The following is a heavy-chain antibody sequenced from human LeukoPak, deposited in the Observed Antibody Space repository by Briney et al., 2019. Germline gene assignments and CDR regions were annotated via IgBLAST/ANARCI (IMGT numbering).Heavy chain of an antibody. V-gene: IGHV3-21*01. D-gene: IGHD3-22*01. Sequence: GGSLRLSCAASGFTFTSYSMNWVRQAPGKGLEWVSSISSSSSYIYYAGSVKGRFTISRDNAKNSLYLQMNSLRAEDTAVYYCARGGYYYDSSGYSPYDAFDIWGQGTMVTVSS. CDR2: ISSSSSYI. J-gene: IGHJ3*02. CDR3: ARGGYYYDSSGYSPYDAFDI. CDR1: GFTFTSYS.